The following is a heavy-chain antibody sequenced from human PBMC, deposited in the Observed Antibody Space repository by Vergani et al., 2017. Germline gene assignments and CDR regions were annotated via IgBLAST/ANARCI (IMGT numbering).Heavy chain of an antibody. D-gene: IGHD2-2*01. CDR2: IHYDGSHE. Sequence: QVQLVESGGGVVQPGRSLRLSCAASGFSFSSFGFHWVRQAPGKGLEWVAFIHYDGSHEYYIDSVKGRFTISRDNSKNTLILQMNGLRAEDTAVYYCARDRGCATFSCYFSGAFDYWGLGTLVSVSS. CDR3: ARDRGCATFSCYFSGAFDY. V-gene: IGHV3-33*01. CDR1: GFSFSSFG. J-gene: IGHJ4*02.